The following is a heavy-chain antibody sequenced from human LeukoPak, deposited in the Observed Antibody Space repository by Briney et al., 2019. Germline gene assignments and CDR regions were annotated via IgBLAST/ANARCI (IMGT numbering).Heavy chain of an antibody. CDR1: GGSISSDH. CDR3: ARKNDFEI. Sequence: SETLSLTCTVSGGSISSDHWNWIRQPPGKGLEWIGCIFYSGRTYYNPSLKSRVTISVDMSKSQFSLRLTSVTAADTAVYYCARKNDFEIWGQGTMVTVSS. V-gene: IGHV4-59*01. D-gene: IGHD2/OR15-2a*01. CDR2: IFYSGRT. J-gene: IGHJ3*02.